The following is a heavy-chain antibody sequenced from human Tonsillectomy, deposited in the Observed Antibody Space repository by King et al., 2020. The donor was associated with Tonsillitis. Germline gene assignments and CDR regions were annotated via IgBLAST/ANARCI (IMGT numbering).Heavy chain of an antibody. CDR2: FDPEDGET. J-gene: IGHJ6*02. CDR1: GYTLTELS. CDR3: ATYCSGGSCYSGLPYYGMDV. Sequence: QLVQSGAEVKKPGASVKVSCKVSGYTLTELSMHWVRQAPGKGLEWMGGFDPEDGETIYAQKFQGRVTMTEDTSTDTAYMELSSLRSEDTAVYYCATYCSGGSCYSGLPYYGMDVWGQGTTVTVSS. D-gene: IGHD2-15*01. V-gene: IGHV1-24*01.